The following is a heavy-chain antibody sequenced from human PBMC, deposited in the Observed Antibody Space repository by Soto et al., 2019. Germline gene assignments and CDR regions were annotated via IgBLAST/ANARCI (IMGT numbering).Heavy chain of an antibody. CDR3: ARAGVDIVVVVAATPELNWFDP. CDR2: IYYSGST. D-gene: IGHD2-15*01. V-gene: IGHV4-31*01. CDR1: GGSISSGGYY. J-gene: IGHJ5*02. Sequence: SETLSLTCTVSGGSISSGGYYWSWIRQHPGKGLEWIGYIYYSGSTYYNPSLKSQVTISVDTSKNQFSLKLSSVTAADTAVYYCARAGVDIVVVVAATPELNWFDPWGQGTLVTVSS.